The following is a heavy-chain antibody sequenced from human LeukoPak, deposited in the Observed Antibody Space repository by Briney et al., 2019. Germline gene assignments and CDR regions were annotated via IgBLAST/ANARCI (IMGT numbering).Heavy chain of an antibody. J-gene: IGHJ4*02. CDR2: IYYSGST. V-gene: IGHV4-39*01. CDR1: GGSISSSSYY. D-gene: IGHD3-22*01. Sequence: RPSETLSLTCTVSGGSISSSSYYWGWIRQPPGKGLEWIGSIYYSGSTYYNPSLKSRVTMSVDASKNQFSLKLSSVTAADTAVYYCARLGDYYDSSGYEEILDYWGQGTLVTVSS. CDR3: ARLGDYYDSSGYEEILDY.